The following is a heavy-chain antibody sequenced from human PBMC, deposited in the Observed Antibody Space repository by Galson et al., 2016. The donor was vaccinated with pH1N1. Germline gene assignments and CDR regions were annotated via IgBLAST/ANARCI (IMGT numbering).Heavy chain of an antibody. CDR2: ISWNSGSI. Sequence: SLRLSCAASGFTFSSYWMSWVRQAPGKGLEWVSGISWNSGSIGYADSVKGRFTISRDNAKNSLYLQMNSLRAEDTALYYCAKADGYFSGYFDYWGQGTLVTVSS. D-gene: IGHD3-22*01. CDR1: GFTFSSYW. V-gene: IGHV3-9*01. J-gene: IGHJ4*02. CDR3: AKADGYFSGYFDY.